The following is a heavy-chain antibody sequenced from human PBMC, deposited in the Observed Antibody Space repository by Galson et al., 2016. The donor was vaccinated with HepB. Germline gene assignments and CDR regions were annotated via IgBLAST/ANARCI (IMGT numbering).Heavy chain of an antibody. V-gene: IGHV4-39*01. Sequence: SETLSLTCTVSGGSISSSNYYWGWIRQPPGKGLEWIGSIYYSGSTYYSPSLKSRVTTSVDTSKNQFSLNLSSVTAADTAVYYCASAAVWGCRNAVCTYAFDVWGQGTKVTVSS. CDR3: ASAAVWGCRNAVCTYAFDV. CDR1: GGSISSSNYY. D-gene: IGHD2-8*01. CDR2: IYYSGST. J-gene: IGHJ3*01.